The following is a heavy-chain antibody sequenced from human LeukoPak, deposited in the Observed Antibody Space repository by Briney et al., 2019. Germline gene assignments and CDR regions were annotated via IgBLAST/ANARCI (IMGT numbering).Heavy chain of an antibody. Sequence: ASVKVSCKSSGYTFTSYGISWVRQAPGQGLEWMGWISAYNGNTNYAQKLQGRVTMTTDTSTSTAYMELRSLRSDDTAVYYCARDLGYSSGWYGPEMYWGQGTLVTVSS. D-gene: IGHD6-19*01. CDR3: ARDLGYSSGWYGPEMY. V-gene: IGHV1-18*01. CDR2: ISAYNGNT. J-gene: IGHJ4*02. CDR1: GYTFTSYG.